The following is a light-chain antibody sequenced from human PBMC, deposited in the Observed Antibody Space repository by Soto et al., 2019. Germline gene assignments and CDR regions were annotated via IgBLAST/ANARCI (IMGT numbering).Light chain of an antibody. J-gene: IGKJ1*01. V-gene: IGKV1-39*01. CDR2: AAS. CDR3: QPGYSTPST. CDR1: QSISSY. Sequence: DIQMKQSASSLSASVGGRVTITCRASQSISSYLHWYHQRPGKAPKFLIYAASNFQSGVPSRFSASGSGTDFTLTLNSLQPEDFTTYDCQPGYSTPSTFAQGTKV.